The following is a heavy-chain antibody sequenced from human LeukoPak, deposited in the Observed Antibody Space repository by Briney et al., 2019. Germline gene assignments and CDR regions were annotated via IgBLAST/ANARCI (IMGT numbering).Heavy chain of an antibody. Sequence: GGSLRLSCAASGFTFDDYGMSWVRQAPGKGLEWVSGINWNGGSTGYADSVKGRFTISRDNAKNSLYLQMNSLRAEDRALYHCARGSNWNYYYFDYWGQGTLVTVSS. CDR2: INWNGGST. CDR1: GFTFDDYG. V-gene: IGHV3-20*01. J-gene: IGHJ4*02. CDR3: ARGSNWNYYYFDY. D-gene: IGHD1-7*01.